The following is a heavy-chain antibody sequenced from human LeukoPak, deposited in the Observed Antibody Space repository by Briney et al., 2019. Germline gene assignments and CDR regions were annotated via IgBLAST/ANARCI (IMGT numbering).Heavy chain of an antibody. CDR1: GFTFSNAW. Sequence: GGSLRLSCAASGFTFSNAWMNWVRQAPGKGLEWAARIQSKTDGGTTDYAAPVKGRFTISRDDSKNTLYLQMNSLKTEDTAVYYCTTSTIWGQGTMVAVSS. J-gene: IGHJ3*02. V-gene: IGHV3-15*01. D-gene: IGHD5/OR15-5a*01. CDR3: TTSTI. CDR2: IQSKTDGGTT.